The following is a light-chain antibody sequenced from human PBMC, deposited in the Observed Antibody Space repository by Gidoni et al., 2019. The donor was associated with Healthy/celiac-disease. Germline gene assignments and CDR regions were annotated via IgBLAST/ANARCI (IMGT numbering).Light chain of an antibody. V-gene: IGLV6-57*04. CDR3: QSYDSSIEV. CDR1: SGSIDSNY. J-gene: IGLJ2*01. CDR2: EDN. Sequence: NFMLTQPHSVSESPGKTVTISCTRSSGSIDSNYVQWYQQRPGSAPTTVIYEDNQRPSGVPDRFSGSIDSSSNSASLTISGLKTEDEADYYCQSYDSSIEVFGGGTKLTVL.